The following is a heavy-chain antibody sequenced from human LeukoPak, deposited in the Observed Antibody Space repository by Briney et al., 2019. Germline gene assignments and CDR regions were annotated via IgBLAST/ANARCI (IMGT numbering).Heavy chain of an antibody. V-gene: IGHV3-33*01. CDR3: ARELPPVVRYYFDY. CDR1: GFTFRSFV. CDR2: IWYDGSTE. D-gene: IGHD3-22*01. Sequence: GGSLRLSCAASGFTFRSFVMHWVRQAPGKGLDWVAVIWYDGSTEYYADSVKGRFTISRDNSKNTLYLQMASLRADDTAVYYCARELPPVVRYYFDYWGQGTLVTVSS. J-gene: IGHJ4*02.